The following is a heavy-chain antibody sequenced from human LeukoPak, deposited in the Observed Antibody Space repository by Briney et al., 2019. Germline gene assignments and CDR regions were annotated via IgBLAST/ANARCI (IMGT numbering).Heavy chain of an antibody. CDR3: ARGIAAAGPFDY. CDR2: IYYSGST. CDR1: GGSISSSSYY. D-gene: IGHD6-13*01. J-gene: IGHJ4*02. Sequence: PSETLSLTCTVSGGSISSSSYYWGWIRQPPGKGLEWIGSIYYSGSTYYNPPLKGRVTISVDTSKNQFSLKLSSVTAADTAVYYCARGIAAAGPFDYWGQGTLVTVSS. V-gene: IGHV4-39*01.